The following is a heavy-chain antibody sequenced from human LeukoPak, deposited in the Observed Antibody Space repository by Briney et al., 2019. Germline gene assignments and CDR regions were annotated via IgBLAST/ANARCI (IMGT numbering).Heavy chain of an antibody. V-gene: IGHV1-69*13. J-gene: IGHJ1*01. Sequence: ASVKVSCKASGGTFSSYAISWVRQAPGQGLEWMGGIIPIFGTANYAQKFQGRVTITADESTSTAYMELSSLRSEDTAVYYCARAHCSSTSCYNFQHWGQGTLVTVSS. CDR1: GGTFSSYA. CDR2: IIPIFGTA. D-gene: IGHD2-2*02. CDR3: ARAHCSSTSCYNFQH.